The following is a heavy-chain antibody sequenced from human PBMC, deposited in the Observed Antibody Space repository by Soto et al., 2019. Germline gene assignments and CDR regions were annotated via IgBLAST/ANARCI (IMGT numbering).Heavy chain of an antibody. CDR1: GFNFNNYG. CDR3: ARRQISPPTRGAAAARGGMDV. V-gene: IGHV3-33*01. CDR2: IWNDGNGY. J-gene: IGHJ6*02. D-gene: IGHD6-13*01. Sequence: QVQLVESGGGVVQPGRSLRLSCAASGFNFNNYGMHWVRQAPGKGLEWVAVIWNDGNGYYYANSVKGRFTISRDNSKNTLFLQMSSLRAEDTAVYYCARRQISPPTRGAAAARGGMDVWGQGTTVTVYS.